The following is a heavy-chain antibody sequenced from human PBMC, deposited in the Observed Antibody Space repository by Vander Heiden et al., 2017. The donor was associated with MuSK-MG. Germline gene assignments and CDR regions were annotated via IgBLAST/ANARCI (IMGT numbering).Heavy chain of an antibody. CDR2: INTNTGNP. J-gene: IGHJ4*02. Sequence: QVQLVQSGSELKKRGASVKVSCQTSGYNFNSYAMNWVRQAPGQGLEWMGWINTNTGNPTYAQGFTGRFVFSLDTSVSTAYLRISSLKAEDTAIYYCARASRYEQADYWGQGTLGTVSS. D-gene: IGHD2-15*01. CDR3: ARASRYEQADY. CDR1: GYNFNSYA. V-gene: IGHV7-4-1*02.